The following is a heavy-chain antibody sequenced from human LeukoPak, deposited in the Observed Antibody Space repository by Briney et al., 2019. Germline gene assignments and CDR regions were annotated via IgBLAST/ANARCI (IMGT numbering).Heavy chain of an antibody. Sequence: GGSLRLSCAASGFTVSSNYMSWVRQAPGKGLEWVSVIYSGGSTYYADSVKGRFTISRDYSKNTLYLQMNSLRAEDTAVYYCARGVGIAVAGTGGFDYWGQGTLVTVSS. J-gene: IGHJ4*02. V-gene: IGHV3-53*01. CDR1: GFTVSSNY. CDR3: ARGVGIAVAGTGGFDY. CDR2: IYSGGST. D-gene: IGHD6-19*01.